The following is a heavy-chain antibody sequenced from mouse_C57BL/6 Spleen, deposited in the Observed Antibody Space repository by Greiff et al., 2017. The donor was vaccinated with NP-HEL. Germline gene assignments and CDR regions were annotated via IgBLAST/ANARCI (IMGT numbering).Heavy chain of an antibody. CDR3: ARAGYSNYVWFAY. D-gene: IGHD2-5*01. CDR2: INPGSGGT. Sequence: QVHVKQSGAELVRPGTSVKVSCKASGYAFTNYLIEWVKQRPGQGLEWIGVINPGSGGTNYNEKFKGKATLTADKSSSTAYMQLSSLTAGASAVYFLARAGYSNYVWFAYWGQGTLVTVSA. J-gene: IGHJ3*01. CDR1: GYAFTNYL. V-gene: IGHV1-54*01.